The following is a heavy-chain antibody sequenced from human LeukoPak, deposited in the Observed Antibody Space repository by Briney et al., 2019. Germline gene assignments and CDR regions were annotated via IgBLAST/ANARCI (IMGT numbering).Heavy chain of an antibody. Sequence: ASVKVSCKASGGTFSSYAISWVRQAPGQGLEWMGRIIPIFGTANYAQKFQGRVTITTDESTSTAYMELSSLRSEDTAVYYCATALGAGTLQHWGQGTLVTVSS. D-gene: IGHD6-19*01. J-gene: IGHJ1*01. CDR1: GGTFSSYA. CDR2: IIPIFGTA. CDR3: ATALGAGTLQH. V-gene: IGHV1-69*05.